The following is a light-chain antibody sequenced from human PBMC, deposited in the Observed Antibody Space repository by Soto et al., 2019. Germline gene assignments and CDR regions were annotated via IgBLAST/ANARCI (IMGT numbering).Light chain of an antibody. CDR3: ASYTSSGTRV. CDR1: SSDVGGYNY. V-gene: IGLV2-14*01. J-gene: IGLJ1*01. CDR2: EVT. Sequence: QPVLTQPASVSGSPGQSITISCTGTSSDVGGYNYVSWYQQHPGKAPKFMIYEVTNRPSGVSNRFSGSKSGNTASLTISGLQAEDEADYYCASYTSSGTRVFGTGTKVTV.